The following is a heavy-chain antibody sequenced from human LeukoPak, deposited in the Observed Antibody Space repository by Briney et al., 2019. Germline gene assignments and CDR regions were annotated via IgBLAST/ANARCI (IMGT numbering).Heavy chain of an antibody. CDR1: SSYG. Sequence: SSYGMHWLRQAPGKGLEWIGTIYSGGSTYYNPSLKSRVTISVDTSKNQFSLKLSSVTAADTAVYYCARAGYCGDGGCRGGSAFDVWGQGTMVTVSS. D-gene: IGHD2-15*01. J-gene: IGHJ3*01. CDR3: ARAGYCGDGGCRGGSAFDV. CDR2: IYSGGST. V-gene: IGHV4-39*07.